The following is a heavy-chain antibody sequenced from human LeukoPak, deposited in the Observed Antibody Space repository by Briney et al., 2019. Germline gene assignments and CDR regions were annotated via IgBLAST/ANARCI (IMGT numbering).Heavy chain of an antibody. CDR2: ISGSGDNT. CDR3: AKEASQAPFDY. Sequence: GGSLRLSCAASGFTFSSYAMSWVRQVPGKGLEWVSVISGSGDNTYYADSVKGRFTISRDNSKNTPYLQMNSLRAEDTAVYYCAKEASQAPFDYWGQGTLVTVSS. CDR1: GFTFSSYA. V-gene: IGHV3-23*01. J-gene: IGHJ4*02.